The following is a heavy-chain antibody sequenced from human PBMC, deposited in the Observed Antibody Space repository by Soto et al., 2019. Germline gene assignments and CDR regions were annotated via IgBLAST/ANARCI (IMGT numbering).Heavy chain of an antibody. Sequence: QVQLVQSGAEVKKPGASVKVSCKASGYTFTSYYMHWVRQAPGQGLEWMGIINPSGGSTSYAQKFQGRVTMTRDTSTSTVYMELSSLRSEDTAVYYCARAGGDTQNVLRFLEWLEQEGWFDPWGQGTLVTVSS. D-gene: IGHD3-3*01. CDR2: INPSGGST. J-gene: IGHJ5*02. V-gene: IGHV1-46*01. CDR3: ARAGGDTQNVLRFLEWLEQEGWFDP. CDR1: GYTFTSYY.